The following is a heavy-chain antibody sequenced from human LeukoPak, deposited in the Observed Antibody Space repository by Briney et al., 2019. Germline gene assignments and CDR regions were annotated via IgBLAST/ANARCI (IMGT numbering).Heavy chain of an antibody. J-gene: IGHJ4*02. CDR1: GYSFATFW. CDR3: ARRKGLWMHSFDL. CDR2: IYPGDSDT. D-gene: IGHD3-3*01. V-gene: IGHV5-51*01. Sequence: GESLKISCQASGYSFATFWSGGVRQMPGRGLEWMGIIYPGDSDTRYSPSFRGQVTISVDKSINSAYLQWSSLKASDSAMYYCARRKGLWMHSFDLGGLGTLATVSS.